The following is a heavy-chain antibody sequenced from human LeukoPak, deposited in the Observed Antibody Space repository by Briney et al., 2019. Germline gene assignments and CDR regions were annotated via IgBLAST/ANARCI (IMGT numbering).Heavy chain of an antibody. CDR3: SRDRDYSGKVYDFDI. J-gene: IGHJ3*02. Sequence: GASVKVSCKASGYTFTSYYMRWVRQAPGQGLEWMGIINPSGGRTSYAQQFQGRVTMTRDQSTSTVYMELSSPSSEDTAVYYWSRDRDYSGKVYDFDIWGQGTMVTVSS. CDR2: INPSGGRT. D-gene: IGHD4-23*01. CDR1: GYTFTSYY. V-gene: IGHV1-46*01.